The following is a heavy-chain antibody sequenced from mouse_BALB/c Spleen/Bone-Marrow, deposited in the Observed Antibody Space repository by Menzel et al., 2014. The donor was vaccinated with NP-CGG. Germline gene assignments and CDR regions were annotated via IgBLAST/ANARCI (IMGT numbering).Heavy chain of an antibody. CDR2: IFPGDGSI. CDR3: ARSGYAFDY. D-gene: IGHD2-2*01. Sequence: VQLQQSGAELVKPGASVKLSCTASGYTFTDFDINWVRQRPEQGLEWIGWIFPGDGSINYNEKFKGKATMTTDKSSSTAYMQLSRLTSEDSAVYFCARSGYAFDYWGQGTTLTVSS. J-gene: IGHJ2*01. V-gene: IGHV1-85*01. CDR1: GYTFTDFD.